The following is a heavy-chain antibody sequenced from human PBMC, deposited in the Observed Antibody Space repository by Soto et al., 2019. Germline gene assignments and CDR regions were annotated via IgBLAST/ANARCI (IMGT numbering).Heavy chain of an antibody. CDR1: GFTFSDYA. D-gene: IGHD6-19*01. CDR2: VSHDGRNT. J-gene: IGHJ4*02. V-gene: IGHV3-30*18. Sequence: VQLVESGGGVVQPGRSLRLSCAASGFTFSDYAMHWVRQAPGKGLEWVAVVSHDGRNTHYADSVKGRFTISRDSSKNTVSLEMTSLRDEDTAVHYSAKGGRQWLVTSDFNYWGQGALVTVSS. CDR3: AKGGRQWLVTSDFNY.